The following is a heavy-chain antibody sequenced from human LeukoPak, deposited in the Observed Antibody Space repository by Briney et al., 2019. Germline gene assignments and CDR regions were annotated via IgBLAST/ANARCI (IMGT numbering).Heavy chain of an antibody. Sequence: PSETLSLTCTVFGYSITTGYYWGWIRQPPGKGLEWIGSIYHSGSTFYNPSLKSRFTISVDRPKNQFFLTVTSVTAADTAVYFCARSRQASGLLGSWGQGTLVAVSS. V-gene: IGHV4-38-2*02. J-gene: IGHJ5*01. D-gene: IGHD3-10*01. CDR2: IYHSGST. CDR1: GYSITTGYY. CDR3: ARSRQASGLLGS.